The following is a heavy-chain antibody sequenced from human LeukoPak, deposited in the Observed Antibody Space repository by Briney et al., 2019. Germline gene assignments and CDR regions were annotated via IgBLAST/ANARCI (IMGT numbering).Heavy chain of an antibody. CDR3: ARGVSFPDY. Sequence: PGGSLRLSCAASGFTFSGYWMSWVRQAPGKGLEWVANIKQDGSEKYYVDSVKGRFTISRDNAKNSLYLQMNSLRAEDTAVYYCARGVSFPDYWGQGTLVTVSS. CDR1: GFTFSGYW. CDR2: IKQDGSEK. V-gene: IGHV3-7*03. J-gene: IGHJ4*02. D-gene: IGHD2-2*01.